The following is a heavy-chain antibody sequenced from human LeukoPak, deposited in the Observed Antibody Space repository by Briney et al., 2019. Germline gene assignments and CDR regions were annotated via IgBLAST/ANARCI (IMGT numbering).Heavy chain of an antibody. CDR2: ISAGNGNT. Sequence: ASVKVSCKASGYTFTSYAIHWVRQAPGQRLEWMGWISAGNGNTKYSQNFQGRVTFISNTSATTAFMELSSLRSEDAAVYYCARDLFVVGTSSPFDPWGQGTLVTVSS. D-gene: IGHD1-26*01. J-gene: IGHJ5*02. CDR1: GYTFTSYA. V-gene: IGHV1-3*01. CDR3: ARDLFVVGTSSPFDP.